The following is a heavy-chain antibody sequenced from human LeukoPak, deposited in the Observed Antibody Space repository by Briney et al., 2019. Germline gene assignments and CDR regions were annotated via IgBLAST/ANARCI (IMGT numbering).Heavy chain of an antibody. CDR1: GGSIRTYY. Sequence: SETLSLTXTVSGGSIRTYYWSWIRQPPGKGLEWIGYIFYSGNTNFNPSLKSRVAMSVDTSKNQFSLKMTSVTAADTAVYYCARVGSGNFDYWGQGTLVTVSS. J-gene: IGHJ4*02. CDR2: IFYSGNT. D-gene: IGHD3-10*01. CDR3: ARVGSGNFDY. V-gene: IGHV4-59*01.